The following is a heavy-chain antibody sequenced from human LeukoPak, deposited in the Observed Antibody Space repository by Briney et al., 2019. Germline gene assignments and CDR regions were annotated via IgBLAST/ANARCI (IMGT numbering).Heavy chain of an antibody. V-gene: IGHV3-21*01. CDR1: GFTFSSYS. D-gene: IGHD2-2*02. CDR2: ISSSSSYI. Sequence: GGSLRLSCAASGFTFSSYSMNWVRQAPGKGLEWVSSISSSSSYIYYADSVKGRFTISRDNAKNSLYLQMNSLRAEDTAVYYCARDLVPIVVVPAAIYFDYWGQGTLVTVSS. CDR3: ARDLVPIVVVPAAIYFDY. J-gene: IGHJ4*02.